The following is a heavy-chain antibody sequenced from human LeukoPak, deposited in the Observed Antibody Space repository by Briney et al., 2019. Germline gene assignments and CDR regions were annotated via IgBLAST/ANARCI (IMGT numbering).Heavy chain of an antibody. Sequence: SVXVSCKASGYTFTSYAMHWVRQAPGQRLEWMGWINAGNGNTKYSQKFQGRVTITRDTSASTAYMELSSLRSEDTAVYYCARERVGASPFDYWGQGTLVTVSS. D-gene: IGHD1-26*01. CDR2: INAGNGNT. CDR3: ARERVGASPFDY. V-gene: IGHV1-3*01. CDR1: GYTFTSYA. J-gene: IGHJ4*02.